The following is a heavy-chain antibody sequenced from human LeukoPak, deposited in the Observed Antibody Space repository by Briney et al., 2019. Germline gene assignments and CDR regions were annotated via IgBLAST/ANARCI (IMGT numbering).Heavy chain of an antibody. CDR1: GGTFSSYA. J-gene: IGHJ4*02. CDR2: IIPILGIA. D-gene: IGHD4-17*01. V-gene: IGHV1-69*04. Sequence: SVKVSCKASGGTFSSYAISWVRQAPGQGLEWMGRIIPILGIANYAQKFQGRVTITADKSTSTAYMELSSLRSEDTAVYYCASWGGDYDLNFDYWGQGTLVTVSS. CDR3: ASWGGDYDLNFDY.